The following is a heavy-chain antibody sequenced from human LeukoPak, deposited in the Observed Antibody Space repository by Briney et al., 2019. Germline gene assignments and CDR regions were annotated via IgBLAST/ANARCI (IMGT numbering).Heavy chain of an antibody. CDR1: GYTLTELS. CDR3: ARSRYSSSWLGAFDI. Sequence: GASVKVSCKVSGYTLTELSMHWVRQAPGKGLEWMGGFDPEDGETIYAQKFQGRVTMTRDTSTSTVYMELSSLRSEDTAVYYCARSRYSSSWLGAFDIWGQGTMVTVSS. J-gene: IGHJ3*02. V-gene: IGHV1-24*01. D-gene: IGHD6-13*01. CDR2: FDPEDGET.